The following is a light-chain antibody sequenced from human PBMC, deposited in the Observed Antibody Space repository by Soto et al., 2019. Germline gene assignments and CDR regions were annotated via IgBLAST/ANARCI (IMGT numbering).Light chain of an antibody. Sequence: QSVLTQPASVSGSPGQSITISCTGTSSDVGGYNYVSWYQQHPGKAPKLMIYDVSNRPSGVSNRFSDSKSGNTASLTISGLQAEDEADYYCSSSTSSSTRVVFGGGTKLTVL. CDR2: DVS. CDR3: SSSTSSSTRVV. CDR1: SSDVGGYNY. V-gene: IGLV2-14*01. J-gene: IGLJ2*01.